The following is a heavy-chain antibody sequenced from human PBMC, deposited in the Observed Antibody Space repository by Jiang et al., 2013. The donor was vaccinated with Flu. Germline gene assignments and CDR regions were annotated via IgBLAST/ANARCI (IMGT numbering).Heavy chain of an antibody. D-gene: IGHD4-23*01. V-gene: IGHV3-30*06. J-gene: IGHJ4*02. CDR2: ISYDGSNK. Sequence: GRSLRLSCAASGFTFSNYGMHWVRQAPGKGLEWVAVISYDGSNKYYADSVKGRFTISRDNSKNTLYLQMNSLRAEDTAVYYCARVGTVGYYFDYWGQGTLVTVSS. CDR3: ARVGTVGYYFDY. CDR1: GFTFSNYG.